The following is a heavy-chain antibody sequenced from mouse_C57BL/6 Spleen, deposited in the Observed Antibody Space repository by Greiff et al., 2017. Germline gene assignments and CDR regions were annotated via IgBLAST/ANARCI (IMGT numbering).Heavy chain of an antibody. CDR3: AKSSFYDGYAMDY. CDR2: IWRGGST. V-gene: IGHV2-5*01. J-gene: IGHJ4*01. D-gene: IGHD2-12*01. CDR1: GFSLTSYG. Sequence: QVQLQQSGPGLVQPSQSLSITCTVSGFSLTSYGVHWVRQSPGKGLEWLGVIWRGGSTDYNAAFMSRLSITKDNSKSQVFFKMNSLQADDTAIYYCAKSSFYDGYAMDYWGQGTSVTVSS.